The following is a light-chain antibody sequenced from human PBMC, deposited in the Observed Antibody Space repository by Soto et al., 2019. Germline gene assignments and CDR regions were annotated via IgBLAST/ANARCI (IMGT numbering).Light chain of an antibody. J-gene: IGKJ5*01. V-gene: IGKV1-39*01. CDR3: QQRSNWIT. CDR2: AAS. Sequence: DIQITQTHSSLSASVGDRVTITCRASQNINNYLNWYQQKPGKAPKLLIYAASSLQSGVPSRFSGSGSGTDFTLTISSLEPEDFAVYYSQQRSNWITFGQGRLLAI. CDR1: QNINNY.